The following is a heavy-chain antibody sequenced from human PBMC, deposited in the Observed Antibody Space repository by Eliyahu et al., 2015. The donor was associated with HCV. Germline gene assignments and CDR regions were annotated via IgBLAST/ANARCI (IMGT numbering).Heavy chain of an antibody. Sequence: QVQLVESGGGVVQPGRSLRLSCAASGFTFSSYGMHWVRQAPGKGXEWVAVISYDGSNKYYADSVKGRFTISRDNSKNTLYLQMNSLRAEDTAVYYCARVSRSYDDWGLGYYYYGMDVWGQGTTVTVSS. CDR3: ARVSRSYDDWGLGYYYYGMDV. CDR2: ISYDGSNK. CDR1: GFTFSSYG. D-gene: IGHD5-12*01. J-gene: IGHJ6*02. V-gene: IGHV3-30*03.